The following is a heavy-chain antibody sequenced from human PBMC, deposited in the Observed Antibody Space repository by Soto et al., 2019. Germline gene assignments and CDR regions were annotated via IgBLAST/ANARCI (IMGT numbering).Heavy chain of an antibody. D-gene: IGHD3-22*01. CDR1: GFTFKSYT. CDR3: AKDPDQGTMIPGGDDF. V-gene: IGHV3-23*01. Sequence: GGSLRLSCAASGFTFKSYTMSWVRQAPGKGLEWVSAISGSGGSTYYADSVKGRFTISRDNSKNILYLQMNSLRVEDTAVYYCAKDPDQGTMIPGGDDFWGQGTLVTVSS. CDR2: ISGSGGST. J-gene: IGHJ4*02.